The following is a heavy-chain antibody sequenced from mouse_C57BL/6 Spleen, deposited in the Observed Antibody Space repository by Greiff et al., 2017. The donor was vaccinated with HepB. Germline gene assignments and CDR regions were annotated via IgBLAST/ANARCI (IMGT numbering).Heavy chain of an antibody. V-gene: IGHV1-50*01. CDR1: GYTFTSYW. J-gene: IGHJ2*01. CDR3: ARSSYGNSDY. D-gene: IGHD2-10*01. Sequence: VQLQQPGAELVKPGASVKLSCKASGYTFTSYWMQWVKQRPGQGLEWIGEIDPSDSYTNYNQKFKGKATLTVDTSSSTAYMQLSSLTSEDSAVYYCARSSYGNSDYWGQGTTLTVSS. CDR2: IDPSDSYT.